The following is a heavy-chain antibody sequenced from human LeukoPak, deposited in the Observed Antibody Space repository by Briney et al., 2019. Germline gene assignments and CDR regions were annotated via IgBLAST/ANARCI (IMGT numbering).Heavy chain of an antibody. CDR2: IYSGGDT. Sequence: GGSLRLSCAASGFTASSSHMTCGRQAVGKGLWWVSFIYSGGDTSYADSVKGRFTISRDNSKNTLYLQMNSLRAEDTAVYYCARVYNYVFDYWGQGTLVTVSS. V-gene: IGHV3-53*01. CDR1: GFTASSSH. D-gene: IGHD3-10*02. CDR3: ARVYNYVFDY. J-gene: IGHJ4*02.